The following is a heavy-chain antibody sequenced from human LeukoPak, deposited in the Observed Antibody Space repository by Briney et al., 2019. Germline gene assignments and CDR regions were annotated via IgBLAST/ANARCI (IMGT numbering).Heavy chain of an antibody. CDR2: ISSSGSTI. CDR3: VKEATGHFDS. V-gene: IGHV3-48*03. J-gene: IGHJ4*02. CDR1: RFTFSNYE. Sequence: GGSLRLSCAASRFTFSNYEMNWVRQAPGKGLEWVSYISSSGSTIYYADSVKGRFTISRDNAKNSLFLQMNSLRAEDTAVYYCVKEATGHFDSWGQGTLVPVSS. D-gene: IGHD1-26*01.